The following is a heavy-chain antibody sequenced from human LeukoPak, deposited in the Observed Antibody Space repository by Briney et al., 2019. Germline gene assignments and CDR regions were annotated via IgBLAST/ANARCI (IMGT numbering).Heavy chain of an antibody. D-gene: IGHD3-3*01. CDR1: GGTFSSYA. V-gene: IGHV1-69*13. CDR3: ARSSVLRFLEWSIGPFDY. Sequence: SVKVSCKASGGTFSSYAISWVRQAPGQGLEWMGGIIPIFGTANYAQRFQGRVTITADESTSTAYMELSSLRSEDTAVYYCARSSVLRFLEWSIGPFDYWGQGTLVTVSS. J-gene: IGHJ4*02. CDR2: IIPIFGTA.